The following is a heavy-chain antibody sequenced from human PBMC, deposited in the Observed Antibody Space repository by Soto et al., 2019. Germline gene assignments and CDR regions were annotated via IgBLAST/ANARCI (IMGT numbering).Heavy chain of an antibody. CDR2: ISYDGSNK. D-gene: IGHD6-6*01. CDR1: GFTFSSYG. CDR3: AKIESSSNLVDY. J-gene: IGHJ4*02. Sequence: PGGSLRLSCAASGFTFSSYGMHWVRQAPGKGLEWVAVISYDGSNKYYADSVKGRFTISRDDSKNTLYLQMNSLRAEDTAVYYCAKIESSSNLVDYWGQGTLVTVSS. V-gene: IGHV3-30*18.